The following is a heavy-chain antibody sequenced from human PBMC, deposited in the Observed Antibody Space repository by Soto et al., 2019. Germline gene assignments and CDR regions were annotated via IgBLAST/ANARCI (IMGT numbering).Heavy chain of an antibody. CDR3: ARDSAVTNPNYYYYYGMGV. V-gene: IGHV1-69*13. Sequence: SVKVSCKASGGTFSSYAISWVRQAPGQGLEWMGGIIPIFGTANYAQKFQGRVTITADESTSTAYMELSSLRSEDTAVYYCARDSAVTNPNYYYYYGMGVWGQGTTVTVSS. D-gene: IGHD4-4*01. J-gene: IGHJ6*02. CDR1: GGTFSSYA. CDR2: IIPIFGTA.